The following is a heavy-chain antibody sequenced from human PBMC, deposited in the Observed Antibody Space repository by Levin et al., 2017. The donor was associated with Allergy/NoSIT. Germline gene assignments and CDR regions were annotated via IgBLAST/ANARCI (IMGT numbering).Heavy chain of an antibody. CDR2: INHSGST. CDR3: ARDNYWGTGVDY. J-gene: IGHJ4*02. D-gene: IGHD3-16*01. Sequence: PSETLSLTCAVYGGSFSGYYWSWIRQPPGKGLEWIGEINHSGSTNYNPSLKSRVTISVDTSKNQFSLKLSSVTAADTAVYYCARDNYWGTGVDYWGQGTLVTVSS. CDR1: GGSFSGYY. V-gene: IGHV4-34*01.